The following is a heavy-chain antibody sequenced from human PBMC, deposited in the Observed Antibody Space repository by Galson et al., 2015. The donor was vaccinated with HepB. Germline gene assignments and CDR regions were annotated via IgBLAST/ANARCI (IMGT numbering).Heavy chain of an antibody. D-gene: IGHD6-19*01. CDR2: ISYDGTNK. CDR3: ARGYGTGWAYIED. CDR1: GFTFSNFG. J-gene: IGHJ4*02. Sequence: SLRLSCAASGFTFSNFGMHWVRQAPDKGLEWVAVISYDGTNKFYADSVKGRFTVSRDNSKNTLYVQMNSLRAEDTAVYYCARGYGTGWAYIEDWGQGTLVTVSS. V-gene: IGHV3-30*03.